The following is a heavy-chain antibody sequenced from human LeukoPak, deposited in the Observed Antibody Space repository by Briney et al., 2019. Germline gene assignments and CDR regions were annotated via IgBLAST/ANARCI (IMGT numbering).Heavy chain of an antibody. V-gene: IGHV1-46*01. CDR3: ARGDYYYDSSGYFVY. CDR1: GYTFTSYY. Sequence: ASVKVSCKASGYTFTSYYMHWVRQAPGQGLEWMGIINPSGGSTSYAQKFQGRVTMTRDMSTSTVYMELSSLRSEDTAVYYCARGDYYYDSSGYFVYWGQGTLVTVSS. D-gene: IGHD3-22*01. J-gene: IGHJ4*02. CDR2: INPSGGST.